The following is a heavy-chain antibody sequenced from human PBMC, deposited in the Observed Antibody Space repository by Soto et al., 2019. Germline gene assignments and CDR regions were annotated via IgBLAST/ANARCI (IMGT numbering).Heavy chain of an antibody. CDR3: VTGVSENALYHFDY. V-gene: IGHV3-72*01. J-gene: IGHJ4*02. CDR1: GFTFNDHY. D-gene: IGHD3-16*01. CDR2: TKNKANSYTT. Sequence: PGGSLRLSCAASGFTFNDHYMDWVRQAPGKGLEWVGRTKNKANSYTTEYAASVKGRFTISRDESKNSLYLQMNSLKTEDTAVYYCVTGVSENALYHFDYWGQGTLVTVSS.